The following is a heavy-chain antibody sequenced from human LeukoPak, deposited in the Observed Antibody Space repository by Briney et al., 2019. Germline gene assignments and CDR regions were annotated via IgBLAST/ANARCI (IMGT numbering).Heavy chain of an antibody. D-gene: IGHD4-17*01. Sequence: ASVKVSCKASGYTFTGYYIHWVRQAPGQGLEWMGWINPNSGGTNYAQKFQDRVTTTRDTSNSTAYMELSRLTSDDTAVFYCARVGTTATTFDYWGQGTLVTVSS. J-gene: IGHJ4*02. CDR1: GYTFTGYY. V-gene: IGHV1-2*02. CDR3: ARVGTTATTFDY. CDR2: INPNSGGT.